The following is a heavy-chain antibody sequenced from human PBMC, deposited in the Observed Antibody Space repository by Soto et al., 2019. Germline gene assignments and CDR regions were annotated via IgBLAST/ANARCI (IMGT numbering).Heavy chain of an antibody. Sequence: SETLSLTCTVSGGSISSYYWSWIRQPPGKGLEWIGYIYYSGSTNYNPSLKSRVTISVDTSKNQFSLKLSSVTAADTAVYYCARSGYCSGGSCYPYGYFDYWGQGTLVTVSS. V-gene: IGHV4-59*08. J-gene: IGHJ4*02. D-gene: IGHD2-15*01. CDR3: ARSGYCSGGSCYPYGYFDY. CDR2: IYYSGST. CDR1: GGSISSYY.